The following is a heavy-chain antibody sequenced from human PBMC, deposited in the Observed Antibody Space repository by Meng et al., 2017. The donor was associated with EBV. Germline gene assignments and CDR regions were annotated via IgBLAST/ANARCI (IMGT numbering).Heavy chain of an antibody. J-gene: IGHJ4*02. CDR2: FLPRLGAP. CDR3: ASESGRGYTPDY. Sequence: QLQCVQSAAEGKKPGSSGTVSFKTSGGPFRYYAISWVRQAPGQGLEWLGGFLPRLGAPNYAQKFHGRVKITADESTSTHYMDLSSLRSEDTAIYYCASESGRGYTPDYWGQGTLVTVSS. D-gene: IGHD3-10*01. CDR1: GGPFRYYA. V-gene: IGHV1-69*01.